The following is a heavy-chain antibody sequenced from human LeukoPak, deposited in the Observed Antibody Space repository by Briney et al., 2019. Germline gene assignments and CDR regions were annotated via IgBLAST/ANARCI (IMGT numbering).Heavy chain of an antibody. J-gene: IGHJ4*02. Sequence: SVKVSCKASGDTFGNYAISWVRQAPGQGLEWMGRIIPILGIANYAQKFQGRVTITADKSTSTAYMELSSLRSEDTAVYYCARDPRYYYDSSGYYVYWGQGTLVTVSS. D-gene: IGHD3-22*01. CDR3: ARDPRYYYDSSGYYVY. V-gene: IGHV1-69*04. CDR1: GDTFGNYA. CDR2: IIPILGIA.